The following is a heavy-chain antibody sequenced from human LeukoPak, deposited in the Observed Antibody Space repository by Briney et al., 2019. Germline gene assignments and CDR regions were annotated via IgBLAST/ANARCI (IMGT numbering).Heavy chain of an antibody. CDR2: ISGSGGST. CDR1: GFTFSSYA. Sequence: GGSLRLSCAASGFTFSSYAMSWVRQAPGKGLEWVSAISGSGGSTYYADSVKGRFTISRDNSKNTLYLQMNSLRAEDAAVYYCARGRYRTYDFWSGYLDYWGQGTLVTVSS. D-gene: IGHD3-3*01. V-gene: IGHV3-23*01. J-gene: IGHJ4*02. CDR3: ARGRYRTYDFWSGYLDY.